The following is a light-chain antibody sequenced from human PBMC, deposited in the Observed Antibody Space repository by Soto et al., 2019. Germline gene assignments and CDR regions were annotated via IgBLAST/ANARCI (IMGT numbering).Light chain of an antibody. J-gene: IGKJ5*01. CDR3: QQRSNWIT. CDR2: DAS. V-gene: IGKV3-11*01. CDR1: QSVGTY. Sequence: EVVLTQSPATLSLSPGERATLSCRASQSVGTYLAWYQQKPGQTPRLLIYDASNRATGIPARFSGSGSGTDFNLTINSIEPEDFAVYYCQQRSNWITFGQGTRLEIK.